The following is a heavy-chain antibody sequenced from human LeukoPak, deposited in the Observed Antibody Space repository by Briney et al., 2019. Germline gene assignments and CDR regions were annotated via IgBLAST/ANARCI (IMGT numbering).Heavy chain of an antibody. CDR1: GGSISSSSYY. D-gene: IGHD2-21*01. CDR2: IYYSGST. Sequence: SETLSLTCTVSGGSISSSSYYWGWIRQPPGKGLEWIGSIYYSGSTYYNPSLKSRVTISVDTSKNQFSLKLSSVTAADTAVYYCARGMWRVPTTWGQGTLVTVSS. CDR3: ARGMWRVPTT. J-gene: IGHJ5*02. V-gene: IGHV4-39*07.